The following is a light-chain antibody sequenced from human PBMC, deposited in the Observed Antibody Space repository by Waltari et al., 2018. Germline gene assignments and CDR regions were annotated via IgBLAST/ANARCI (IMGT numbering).Light chain of an antibody. J-gene: IGLJ2*01. CDR3: SSYAGSSSV. Sequence: QSALTQPPSASGSPGQSVTIPCTGTSSDVGGYNYVTWYQQQPGKVPKRLIYEVTKRPSGVPDRFSGSRSGNTASLTVSGLQPEDEADYYCSSYAGSSSVFGGGTKLTVL. V-gene: IGLV2-8*01. CDR2: EVT. CDR1: SSDVGGYNY.